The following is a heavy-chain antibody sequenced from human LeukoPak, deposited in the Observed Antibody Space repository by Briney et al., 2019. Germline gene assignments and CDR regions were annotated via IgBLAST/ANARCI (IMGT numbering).Heavy chain of an antibody. V-gene: IGHV3-74*01. CDR1: GFTFSSYW. J-gene: IGHJ4*02. CDR3: ARELSSYDFWL. Sequence: PGGPLRLSCAASGFTFSSYWMHWVRQAPGKGLVWVSRINTDGSSTSYADSVKGRFTISRDNAKNSLFLQMNSLRAEDTAVYYCARELSSYDFWLWGQGTLVTVSS. D-gene: IGHD3-3*01. CDR2: INTDGSST.